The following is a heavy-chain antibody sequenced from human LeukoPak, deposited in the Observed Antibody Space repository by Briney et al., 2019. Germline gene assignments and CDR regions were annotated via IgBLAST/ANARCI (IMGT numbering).Heavy chain of an antibody. CDR3: ARGPIDMATDRPAEYFHH. V-gene: IGHV1-69*06. CDR1: GGTFNSYA. J-gene: IGHJ1*01. D-gene: IGHD5-24*01. Sequence: SVKVSCKASGGTFNSYAISWVRQVPGQGLEWMGRIIPIFGAVDYAQEFQGRVTITADNSTSTAYMELISLKSEDTAVYYCARGPIDMATDRPAEYFHHWGQGTLVTVSS. CDR2: IIPIFGAV.